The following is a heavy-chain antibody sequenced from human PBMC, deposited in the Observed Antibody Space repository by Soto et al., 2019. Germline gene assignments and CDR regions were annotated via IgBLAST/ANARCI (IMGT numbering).Heavy chain of an antibody. CDR3: ARKSLSGYDAGAFDY. J-gene: IGHJ4*02. V-gene: IGHV4-31*03. CDR2: IYYSGST. CDR1: GGSISSGGYY. Sequence: QVQLQESGPGLVKPSQTLSLTCTVSGGSISSGGYYWSWILQHPGKGLAWIGYIYYSGSTYYNPSLKSRVTISVDTSKNQFSLKLSSVTAADTAVYYCARKSLSGYDAGAFDYWGQGTLVTVSS. D-gene: IGHD5-12*01.